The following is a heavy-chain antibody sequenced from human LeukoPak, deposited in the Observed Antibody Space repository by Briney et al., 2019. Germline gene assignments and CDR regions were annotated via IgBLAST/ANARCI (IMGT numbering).Heavy chain of an antibody. Sequence: PSETLSLTCAVSGGSISSDNWWSWIRPPPGKGLEWIGEVLRSGSTNYNPSLKSRVTMSIDTSKNQFSLKLNSVTAADTAVYYCATYYDISGYRFDYWGQGTLVTVSS. V-gene: IGHV4-4*02. CDR2: VLRSGST. CDR1: GGSISSDNW. D-gene: IGHD3-22*01. J-gene: IGHJ4*02. CDR3: ATYYDISGYRFDY.